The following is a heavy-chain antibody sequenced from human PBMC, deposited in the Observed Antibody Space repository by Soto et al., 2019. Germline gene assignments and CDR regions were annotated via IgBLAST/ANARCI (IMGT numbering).Heavy chain of an antibody. V-gene: IGHV3-73*01. CDR1: GFTFSGSA. CDR3: TSPRSPEYYFDY. J-gene: IGHJ4*02. Sequence: PGGSLRLSCAASGFTFSGSAMHWVRQASGKGLEWVGRIRSKANSYATAYAASVKGRFTISRDDSKNTAYLQMNSLKTEDTAVYYCTSPRSPEYYFDYWGQGTLVTVSS. CDR2: IRSKANSYAT.